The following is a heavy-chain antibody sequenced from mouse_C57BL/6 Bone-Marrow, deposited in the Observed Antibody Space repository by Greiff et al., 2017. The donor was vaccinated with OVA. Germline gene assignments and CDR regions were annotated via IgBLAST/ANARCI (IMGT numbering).Heavy chain of an antibody. V-gene: IGHV1-4*01. CDR3: AREGDGNLLGDY. Sequence: VQLQQSGAELARPGASVKMSCKASGYTFTSYTMHWVKQRPGQGLEWIGYINPSSGYTKYNQKFKDKATLTADKSSSTAYMQLSSLTSEDSAVYYCAREGDGNLLGDYWGQGTSVTVSS. CDR1: GYTFTSYT. D-gene: IGHD2-1*01. CDR2: INPSSGYT. J-gene: IGHJ4*01.